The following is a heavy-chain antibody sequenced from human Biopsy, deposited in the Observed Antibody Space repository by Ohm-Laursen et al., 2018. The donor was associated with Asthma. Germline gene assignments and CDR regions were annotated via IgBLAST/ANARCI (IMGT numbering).Heavy chain of an antibody. CDR3: ARGIARETGLFDHFDY. CDR1: GGSIRSDD. V-gene: IGHV4-59*01. Sequence: SETLSLTCTDSGGSIRSDDGSGSRHPPGKGLERIGHIYYSGTTKYHPSLKSRVTISVDTSKNQFSLKLRSVTAADAAVYYCARGIARETGLFDHFDYWGQGTLVTVSS. J-gene: IGHJ4*02. D-gene: IGHD2-21*01. CDR2: IYYSGTT.